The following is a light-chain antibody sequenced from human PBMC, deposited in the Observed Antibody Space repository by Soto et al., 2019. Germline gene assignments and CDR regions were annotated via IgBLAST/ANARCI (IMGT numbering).Light chain of an antibody. V-gene: IGLV1-51*02. CDR1: CSKIGNYD. J-gene: IGLJ3*02. CDR3: GTWYSSLNAGV. Sequence: QSVLTQPPSVSAAPGQKVTLSCSGRCSKIGNYDVSWYQQLPGTAPKLLIYESKRRHSGIPDRFSGSRSGTSATLAITGLQTGDEADYYCGTWYSSLNAGVCGGGTKLTVL. CDR2: ESK.